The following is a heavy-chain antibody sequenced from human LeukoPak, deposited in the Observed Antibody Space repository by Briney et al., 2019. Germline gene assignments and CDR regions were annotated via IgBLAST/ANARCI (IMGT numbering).Heavy chain of an antibody. Sequence: GSLRLSCAGSGVTVSSNYMGWVRPAPGKGLEWVSVIYSGGSTYYADSVKGRFTISRDNSKNTLYLQMNSLRAEDTAVYYCARGILPNWFDPWGQGTLVTVSS. D-gene: IGHD3-9*01. CDR1: GVTVSSNY. CDR2: IYSGGST. CDR3: ARGILPNWFDP. J-gene: IGHJ5*02. V-gene: IGHV3-53*01.